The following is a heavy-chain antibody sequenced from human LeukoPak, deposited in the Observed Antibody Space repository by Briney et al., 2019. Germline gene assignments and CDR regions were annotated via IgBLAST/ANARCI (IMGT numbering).Heavy chain of an antibody. V-gene: IGHV3-23*01. CDR1: GFIFSTYG. CDR2: ISASGGKT. Sequence: PGGSLRLSCAASGFIFSTYGMIWVRQAPGKGLEWVSGISASGGKTYNADSVKGRFTISRDNSKNTVYLQMNSLRAEDTAVYYCAKWGCSGSDCYPFDYWGQGTLVTVSS. D-gene: IGHD2-21*02. J-gene: IGHJ4*02. CDR3: AKWGCSGSDCYPFDY.